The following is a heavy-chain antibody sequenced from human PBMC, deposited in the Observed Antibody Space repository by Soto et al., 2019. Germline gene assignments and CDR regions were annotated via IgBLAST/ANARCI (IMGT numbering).Heavy chain of an antibody. Sequence: GASVKVSCKASGFTFTSSAVQWVRQARGQRLEWIGWMVVGSGNTGYAQKFQERVTMTRNTSISTAYMELSSLRSEDTAVYYCASRRSSPPRGWFDPWGQGTLVTVSS. CDR3: ASRRSSPPRGWFDP. CDR1: GFTFTSSA. D-gene: IGHD6-6*01. J-gene: IGHJ5*02. V-gene: IGHV1-58*01. CDR2: MVVGSGNT.